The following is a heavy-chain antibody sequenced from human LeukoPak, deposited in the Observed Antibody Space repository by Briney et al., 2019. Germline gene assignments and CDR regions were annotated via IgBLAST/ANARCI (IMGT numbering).Heavy chain of an antibody. CDR1: GGTFSSYA. D-gene: IGHD2-2*02. J-gene: IGHJ3*02. CDR2: IIPIFGTA. CDR3: ARSRTSIVVVPAAIDAFDI. Sequence: SVKVSCKASGGTFSSYAISWVRQAPGQGLEWMGGIIPIFGTANYAQKFQGRVTITTDESTSTAYMELSSLRSEDTAVYYCARSRTSIVVVPAAIDAFDIWGQGTMVTVSS. V-gene: IGHV1-69*05.